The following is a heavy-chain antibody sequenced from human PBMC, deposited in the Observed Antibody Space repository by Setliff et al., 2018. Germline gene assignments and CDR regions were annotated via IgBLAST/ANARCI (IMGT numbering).Heavy chain of an antibody. V-gene: IGHV4-34*01. CDR3: ARSPYVVVTAIPFDY. Sequence: SETLSLTCAVYGGSFSGYYWSWIRQPPGKGLGWIGEINHSGSTNYNPSLKSRVTISVDTSKNQFSLKLSSVTAADTAVYYCARSPYVVVTAIPFDYWGQGTLVTVSS. CDR1: GGSFSGYY. D-gene: IGHD2-21*02. CDR2: INHSGST. J-gene: IGHJ4*02.